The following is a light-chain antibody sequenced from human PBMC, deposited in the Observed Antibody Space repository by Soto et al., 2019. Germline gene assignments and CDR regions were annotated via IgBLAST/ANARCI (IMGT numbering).Light chain of an antibody. J-gene: IGLJ2*01. CDR1: SSDVGSYNL. Sequence: QSVLTQPASVSGSPGQSITISCTGTSSDVGSYNLVSWYQQHPDKAPKLMIYEDSKRPSGVSNRFSGSKSGNTASLTISGLQAEDEADYYCCSYAGSRLVFGGGTKLTVL. V-gene: IGLV2-23*01. CDR2: EDS. CDR3: CSYAGSRLV.